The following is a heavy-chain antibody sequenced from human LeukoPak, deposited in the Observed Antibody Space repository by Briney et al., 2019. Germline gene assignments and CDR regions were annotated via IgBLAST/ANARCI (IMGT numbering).Heavy chain of an antibody. CDR2: ISGSGGST. J-gene: IGHJ3*02. CDR3: AKDAIVVVPAAKNHDAFYI. CDR1: GFTFSSYP. V-gene: IGHV3-23*01. Sequence: GGSLRLSWAASGFTFSSYPMSWVRQAPGKGLEWVSAISGSGGSTYYADSVKGRFTISRDNSKNTLYLQMNSLRAEDTAVYYCAKDAIVVVPAAKNHDAFYIWGQGTMVTVSS. D-gene: IGHD2-2*01.